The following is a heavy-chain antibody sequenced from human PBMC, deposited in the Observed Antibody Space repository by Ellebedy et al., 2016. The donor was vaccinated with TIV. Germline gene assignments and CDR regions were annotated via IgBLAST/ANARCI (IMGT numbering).Heavy chain of an antibody. CDR1: GCTFSSYA. D-gene: IGHD3-22*01. CDR2: IIPALGIA. CDR3: ARDRQYYYDSSGWGFDY. Sequence: AASVKVSCKASGCTFSSYAISWVRQAPGQGLEWMGRIIPALGIANYAQKFQGRVTITADKSTSTAYMELSSLRSEDTAVYYCARDRQYYYDSSGWGFDYWGQGTLVTVSS. J-gene: IGHJ4*02. V-gene: IGHV1-69*04.